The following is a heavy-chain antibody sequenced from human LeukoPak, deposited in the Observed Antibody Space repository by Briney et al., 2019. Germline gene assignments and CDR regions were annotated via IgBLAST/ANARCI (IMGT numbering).Heavy chain of an antibody. D-gene: IGHD2-2*01. J-gene: IGHJ4*02. CDR3: ASGGYCTSTSCYGEN. V-gene: IGHV3-7*03. CDR2: IKEDGSLK. Sequence: PGGSLRLSCAASGFGFSNFWMSWVRQAPGKGPEWVANIKEDGSLKNYVDSVEGRFTVSRDNAKNTLYLQMNSLKTEDTAVYYCASGGYCTSTSCYGENWGQGTLVTVSS. CDR1: GFGFSNFW.